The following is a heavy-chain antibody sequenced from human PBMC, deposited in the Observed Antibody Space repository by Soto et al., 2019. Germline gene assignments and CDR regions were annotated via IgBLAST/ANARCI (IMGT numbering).Heavy chain of an antibody. D-gene: IGHD3-10*01. Sequence: GGSLRLSCSASGFAFSDYTMGWVRLTPGKGLEWVSTIFSRFFTGSDNTAYADSVTGRFTISRDNSKNTLYLQMNSLRAEDTAAYFCAKDYLSSAWFGYGMDVWGQGTTVTVSS. CDR3: AKDYLSSAWFGYGMDV. V-gene: IGHV3-23*01. CDR1: GFAFSDYT. J-gene: IGHJ6*02. CDR2: IFSRFFTGSDNT.